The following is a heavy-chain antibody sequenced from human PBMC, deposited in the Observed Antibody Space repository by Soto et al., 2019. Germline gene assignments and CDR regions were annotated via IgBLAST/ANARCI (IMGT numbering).Heavy chain of an antibody. Sequence: EVQLLESGGVLVQPGGSLRLSCSASGFTFSSYAMSWVRQAPGKGLEWVSAISGSGGSTYYADSVKGRFTISRDNSKNTLYLQMNSLRAEDTAVYYCASESTYSSGWYDAFDIWGQGTMVTVSS. D-gene: IGHD6-19*01. V-gene: IGHV3-23*01. J-gene: IGHJ3*02. CDR1: GFTFSSYA. CDR2: ISGSGGST. CDR3: ASESTYSSGWYDAFDI.